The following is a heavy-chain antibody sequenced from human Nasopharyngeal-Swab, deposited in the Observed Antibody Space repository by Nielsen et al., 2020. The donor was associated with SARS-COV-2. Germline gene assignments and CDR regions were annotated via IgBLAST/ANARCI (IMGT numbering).Heavy chain of an antibody. CDR2: ISGSADTT. CDR3: AKGSYYPSYYFDY. D-gene: IGHD1-26*01. CDR1: GFTFSSFA. J-gene: IGHJ4*02. V-gene: IGHV3-23*01. Sequence: GESLKISCAASGFTFSSFAMSWVRQAPGKGLEWVSIISGSADTTYYADSVKGRFTLSRDSSKSTLYLQMSSLRAEDTAVYYCAKGSYYPSYYFDYWGQGALVAVSS.